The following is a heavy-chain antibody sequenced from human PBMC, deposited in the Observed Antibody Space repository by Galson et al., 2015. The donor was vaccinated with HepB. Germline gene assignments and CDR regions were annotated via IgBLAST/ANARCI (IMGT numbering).Heavy chain of an antibody. D-gene: IGHD2-8*01. J-gene: IGHJ4*02. Sequence: ETLSLTCAVYGGSFSGYYWSWIRQPPGKGLEWIGEINHSGSTNYNPSLKSRVTISVDKSKNQFSLKLSSVTAADTAVYYCARVYTRCTNGVCYKISRYFDYWGQGTLVTVSS. V-gene: IGHV4-34*01. CDR1: GGSFSGYY. CDR3: ARVYTRCTNGVCYKISRYFDY. CDR2: INHSGST.